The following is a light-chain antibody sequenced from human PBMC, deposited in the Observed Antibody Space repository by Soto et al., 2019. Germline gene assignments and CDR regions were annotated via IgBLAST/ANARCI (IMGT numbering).Light chain of an antibody. Sequence: VVMTQSQVTLSVSPGERATLSCRASQGLNRNLAWYQHKPGQAPRLLIYGVFTRAAGIPGRFSGGLSGTEFTLTINGLQSEDVAVYYCHQYNNWPRTFAQGTKVAIK. CDR1: QGLNRN. CDR3: HQYNNWPRT. J-gene: IGKJ1*01. V-gene: IGKV3-15*01. CDR2: GVF.